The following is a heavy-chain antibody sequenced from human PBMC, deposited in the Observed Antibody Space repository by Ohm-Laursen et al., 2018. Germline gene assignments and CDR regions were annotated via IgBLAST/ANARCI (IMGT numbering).Heavy chain of an antibody. V-gene: IGHV4-34*01. CDR2: INHSGST. CDR3: ASWEQYNWFDP. J-gene: IGHJ5*02. D-gene: IGHD1/OR15-1a*01. CDR1: GGSFSGYY. Sequence: SDTLSLTCVVYGGSFSGYYWSWIRQPPGKGLEWIGEINHSGSTNYNPSLKSRVTISVDTSKNQFSLKLSSVTAADTAVYYCASWEQYNWFDPWGQGTLVTVSS.